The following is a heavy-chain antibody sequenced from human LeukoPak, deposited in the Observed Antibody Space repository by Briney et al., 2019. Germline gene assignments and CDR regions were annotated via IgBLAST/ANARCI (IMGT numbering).Heavy chain of an antibody. CDR3: VKGGWCDD. V-gene: IGHV3-23*01. D-gene: IGHD3-16*01. CDR1: RFTFSTYV. CDR2: IAGGGEYT. Sequence: GGSLRLSCAASRFTFSTYVMTWVRQAPGKGLEWVSGIAGGGEYTYYADSVKGRFTISSDNSNNTLFLQMNSLRAEDTAVYYCVKGGWCDDWGQGTLVTVSS. J-gene: IGHJ5*02.